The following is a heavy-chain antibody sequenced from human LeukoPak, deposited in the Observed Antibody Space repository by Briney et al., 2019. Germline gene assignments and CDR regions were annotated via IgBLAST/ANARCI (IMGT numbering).Heavy chain of an antibody. J-gene: IGHJ6*03. CDR3: ARDLTPYYYYYMDV. V-gene: IGHV4-59*01. CDR2: IYYSGTT. Sequence: SETLSLTCTVSGGSISSYYWNWIRQPPGKGLEWIGYIYYSGTTNYNPSLKSRVSMSVDTSKNQFSLKLSSVTAADTAVYYCARDLTPYYYYYMDVWGKGTTVTVSS. CDR1: GGSISSYY.